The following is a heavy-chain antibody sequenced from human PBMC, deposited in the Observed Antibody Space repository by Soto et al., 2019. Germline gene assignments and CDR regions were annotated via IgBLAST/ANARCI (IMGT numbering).Heavy chain of an antibody. CDR2: IIPIFETT. J-gene: IGHJ6*02. CDR1: GGTVSNYA. Sequence: QVQLVQSGAEVKQPGSSVKVSCKASGGTVSNYAFSCVRQVPGQGLEWMGGIIPIFETTNYAQTFQGRVTITADESTSTTYMELSSLSSEDTAVFFCARDMIPAAISYRYDAMDVLGQGTTVTVSS. D-gene: IGHD2-2*01. CDR3: ARDMIPAAISYRYDAMDV. V-gene: IGHV1-69*01.